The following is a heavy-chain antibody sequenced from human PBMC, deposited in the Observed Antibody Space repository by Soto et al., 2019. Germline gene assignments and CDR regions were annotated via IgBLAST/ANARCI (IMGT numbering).Heavy chain of an antibody. Sequence: ASVKVSCKVSGYTLTELSMHWVRQAPGKGLEWMGGFDPEDGETIYAQKFQGRVTMTEDTSTDTAYMELSSLRSEDTAVYYCATPDPLYSSSSGSWYFDLWGRGTLVTVSS. CDR1: GYTLTELS. J-gene: IGHJ2*01. CDR2: FDPEDGET. D-gene: IGHD6-6*01. CDR3: ATPDPLYSSSSGSWYFDL. V-gene: IGHV1-24*01.